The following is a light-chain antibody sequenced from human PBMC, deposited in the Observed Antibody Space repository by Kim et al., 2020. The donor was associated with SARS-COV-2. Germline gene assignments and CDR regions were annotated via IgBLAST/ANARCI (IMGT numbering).Light chain of an antibody. CDR2: GAL. Sequence: SVSPGKRVTLSCRASQTIGNSLAWYQQRPGQVPRLLIYGALTRATDVSARFSGSGSGTDFTLTISSLQPEDFAIYVCQQYSDKISFGQGTRLEIK. J-gene: IGKJ5*01. CDR1: QTIGNS. V-gene: IGKV3-15*01. CDR3: QQYSDKIS.